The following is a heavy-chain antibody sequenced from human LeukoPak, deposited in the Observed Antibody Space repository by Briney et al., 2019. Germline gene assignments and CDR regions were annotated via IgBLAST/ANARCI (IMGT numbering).Heavy chain of an antibody. CDR2: IYNSGST. CDR3: ARADYGDYRIDY. CDR1: GGSISSYY. D-gene: IGHD4-17*01. Sequence: PSETLSLTCTFSGGSISSYYWSWIRQPPGKGLEWIGYIYNSGSTKYNPSLKSRVTISVDTSKNQFSLKLSSVTAADTAVYYCARADYGDYRIDYWGQGTLVTVSS. V-gene: IGHV4-59*01. J-gene: IGHJ4*02.